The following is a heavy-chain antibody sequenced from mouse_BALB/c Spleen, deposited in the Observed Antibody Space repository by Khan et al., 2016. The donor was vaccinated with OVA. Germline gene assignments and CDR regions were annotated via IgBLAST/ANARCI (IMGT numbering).Heavy chain of an antibody. V-gene: IGHV3-1*02. J-gene: IGHJ1*01. CDR1: GYSITSGYS. D-gene: IGHD1-1*01. Sequence: EVQLQESGPDLVKPSQSLSLTCTVTGYSITSGYSWHWIRQFPGNKLEWMGYIYYSGNTNYNPSLKSRIPITRATSKNQFFLQLNSVTTEDTATYDCARAGTTVVDYWYFDVWGAGTTVTVSS. CDR2: IYYSGNT. CDR3: ARAGTTVVDYWYFDV.